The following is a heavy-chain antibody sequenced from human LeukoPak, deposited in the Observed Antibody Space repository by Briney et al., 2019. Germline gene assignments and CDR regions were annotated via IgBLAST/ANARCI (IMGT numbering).Heavy chain of an antibody. D-gene: IGHD1-26*01. CDR3: ARGMRGGYDY. V-gene: IGHV3-7*04. Sequence: GGSLRLSCAASGFTFSNYAMSWVRQAPGKGLEWVATIKKDGSDRYYVDSVKGRFTISRDNAENSLYLQMSSLRAEDTAVYYCARGMRGGYDYWGQGTLVTVSS. J-gene: IGHJ4*02. CDR1: GFTFSNYA. CDR2: IKKDGSDR.